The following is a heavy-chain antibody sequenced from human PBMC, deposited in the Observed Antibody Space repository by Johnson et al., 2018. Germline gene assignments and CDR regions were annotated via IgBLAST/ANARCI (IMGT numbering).Heavy chain of an antibody. CDR3: ARDGLVLGPAAILYYYGMDV. D-gene: IGHD2-2*01. J-gene: IGHJ6*02. Sequence: VQLVQSGGGLVQXGGSLRLXCAASGFTFSSYWMHWVRQAPGKGLVWVSRINSDGSSTSYADSVKGRFTISRDNAKTTLYLQMNRLSADDTAVYYCARDGLVLGPAAILYYYGMDVWGQGTTVTVSS. CDR1: GFTFSSYW. V-gene: IGHV3-74*01. CDR2: INSDGSST.